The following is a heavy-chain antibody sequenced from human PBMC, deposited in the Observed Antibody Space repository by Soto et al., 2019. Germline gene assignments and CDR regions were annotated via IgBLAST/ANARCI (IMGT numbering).Heavy chain of an antibody. CDR2: SSYTGNT. Sequence: HLQLQESGPGLVKPSETLSLTCTVSGASITSGNYYWGWIRQPPGKGLQWIGSSSYTGNTYFNPSFRSRVTISVDTSNNQFSLRLTSVTASDTAVYYCARPASSSWAAPFGSWGQGTLVTVSS. D-gene: IGHD6-13*01. J-gene: IGHJ4*02. V-gene: IGHV4-39*01. CDR1: GASITSGNYY. CDR3: ARPASSSWAAPFGS.